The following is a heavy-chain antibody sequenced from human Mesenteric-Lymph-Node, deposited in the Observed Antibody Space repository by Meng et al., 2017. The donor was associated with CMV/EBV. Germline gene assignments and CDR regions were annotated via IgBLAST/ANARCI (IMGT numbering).Heavy chain of an antibody. CDR2: INPNSGDT. Sequence: ASVKVSCKASGYTFTAYYLDWVRQAPGHGLEWMGWINPNSGDTCCTHKFQGRVTMTRDTSISTAYMELSRLRSDDTAVYYCARELKKYSSSWYQEFDYWGQGTLVTVSS. CDR1: GYTFTAYY. V-gene: IGHV1-2*02. J-gene: IGHJ4*02. D-gene: IGHD6-13*01. CDR3: ARELKKYSSSWYQEFDY.